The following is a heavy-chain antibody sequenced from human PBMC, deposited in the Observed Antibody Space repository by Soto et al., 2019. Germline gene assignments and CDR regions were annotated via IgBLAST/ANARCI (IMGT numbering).Heavy chain of an antibody. CDR3: ARDIGDGYYYYYMDV. V-gene: IGHV3-7*03. CDR1: GFTFSSYW. D-gene: IGHD3-10*01. Sequence: GGSLRLSCAASGFTFSSYWMSWVRQAPGKGLEWVANIKQDGSEKYYVDSVKGRFTIYRDNAKNSLYLQMNSLRAEDTAVNYCARDIGDGYYYYYMDVWGKGTTVTVSS. J-gene: IGHJ6*03. CDR2: IKQDGSEK.